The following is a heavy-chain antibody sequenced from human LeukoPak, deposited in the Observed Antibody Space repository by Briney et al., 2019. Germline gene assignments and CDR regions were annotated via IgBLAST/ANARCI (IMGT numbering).Heavy chain of an antibody. CDR3: AKDIPQSSGWYDQGET. D-gene: IGHD6-19*01. CDR2: ISGSGGST. J-gene: IGHJ4*02. Sequence: GGSLRLSCAASGFTFSSYAMSWVRQAPGKGLEWVSAISGSGGSTYYADSVKGRFTISRDNSKNTLYLQMNSLRAEDTAVYYCAKDIPQSSGWYDQGETWGQGILVTVSS. V-gene: IGHV3-23*01. CDR1: GFTFSSYA.